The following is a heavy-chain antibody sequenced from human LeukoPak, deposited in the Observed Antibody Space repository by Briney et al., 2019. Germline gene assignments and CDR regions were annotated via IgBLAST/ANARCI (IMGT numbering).Heavy chain of an antibody. CDR2: INPNSGGT. Sequence: GASVKVSCKASGYTFTSYYMHWVRQAPGQGLEWMGRINPNSGGTNYAQKFQGRVTMTRDTSISTAYMELSRLRSDDTAVYYCARDWDYYDSSGYYYGDYWGQGTLVTVSS. V-gene: IGHV1-2*06. CDR3: ARDWDYYDSSGYYYGDY. CDR1: GYTFTSYY. D-gene: IGHD3-22*01. J-gene: IGHJ4*02.